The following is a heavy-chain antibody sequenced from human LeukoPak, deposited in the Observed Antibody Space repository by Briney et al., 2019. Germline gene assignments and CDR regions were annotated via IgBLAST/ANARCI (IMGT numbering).Heavy chain of an antibody. V-gene: IGHV3-48*02. CDR1: GFTFSSYT. CDR3: ARGGTDGTTNFDY. D-gene: IGHD1-1*01. CDR2: ISSRTGNI. Sequence: GGSLRLSCAASGFTFSSYTLNWVRQAPGKGLEWISYISSRTGNIYYADSVKGRFSSSRDNAENSLFLQMNNLRDEDTAVYYCARGGTDGTTNFDYWGQGTLVTVSS. J-gene: IGHJ4*02.